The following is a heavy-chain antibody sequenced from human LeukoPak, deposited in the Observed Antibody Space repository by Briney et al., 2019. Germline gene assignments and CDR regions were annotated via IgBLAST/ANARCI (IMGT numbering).Heavy chain of an antibody. Sequence: PGGSLRLSCAASGFTFCSYSMNWVRQAPGKGLEWVSSISSSSSYIYYADSVKGRFTISRDNAKNSLYLQMNSLRAEDTAVYYCARGEEYQLLFVGNYWGQGTLVTVSS. CDR2: ISSSSSYI. J-gene: IGHJ4*02. V-gene: IGHV3-21*01. CDR3: ARGEEYQLLFVGNY. D-gene: IGHD2-2*01. CDR1: GFTFCSYS.